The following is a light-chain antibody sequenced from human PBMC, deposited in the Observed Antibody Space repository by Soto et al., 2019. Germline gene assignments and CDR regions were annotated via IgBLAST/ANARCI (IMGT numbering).Light chain of an antibody. J-gene: IGLJ1*01. CDR3: SSYTSSSTYV. CDR1: SIDIGAYDY. CDR2: EVN. V-gene: IGLV2-14*01. Sequence: QSVLTQPASLSGSHGQSITIPCTGTSIDIGAYDYVSWFPQHPGKAPKLMISEVNNRPSGVSNRFSGSKSGNTASLTIYGLQAADEADYYCSSYTSSSTYVFGNGTKVTVL.